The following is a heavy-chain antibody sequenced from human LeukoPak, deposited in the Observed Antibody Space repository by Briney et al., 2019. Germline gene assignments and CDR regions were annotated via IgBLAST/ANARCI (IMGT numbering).Heavy chain of an antibody. CDR1: GFTVSSNY. Sequence: GGSLRLSCAASGFTVSSNYMSWVRQAPGKGLEWVSVIYSGGSTYYADSVKGRFTISRDNSKNTLYLQMNSLRAEDTAVYYCAGDRGDHRGGGFDYWGQGTLVTVSS. CDR2: IYSGGST. J-gene: IGHJ4*02. V-gene: IGHV3-53*01. D-gene: IGHD2-21*02. CDR3: AGDRGDHRGGGFDY.